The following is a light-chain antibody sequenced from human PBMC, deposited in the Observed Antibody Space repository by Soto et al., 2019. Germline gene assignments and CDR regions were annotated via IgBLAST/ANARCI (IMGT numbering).Light chain of an antibody. CDR2: GAS. CDR3: QQFPSWT. CDR1: QSVSSTY. V-gene: IGKV3-20*01. J-gene: IGKJ1*01. Sequence: ELVLTQSPDTLSLSPGERATLSCRASQSVSSTYLAWYQQKPGQAPRLLMYGASNRASGIPDRFSGSGSGTDFTLTISRLEPEDFAVYYCQQFPSWTFGQGTKVEIK.